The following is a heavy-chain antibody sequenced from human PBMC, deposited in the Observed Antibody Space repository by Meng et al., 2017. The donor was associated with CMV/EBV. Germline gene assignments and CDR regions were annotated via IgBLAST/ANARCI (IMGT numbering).Heavy chain of an antibody. CDR1: GGSVSSGSYY. D-gene: IGHD7-27*01. CDR3: ARVVLGTGGFDY. J-gene: IGHJ4*02. Sequence: TVAGGSVSSGSYYWSWIRQPPGKGLEWIGYIYYSGSTNYNPSLKSRVTMSVDTSKNQFSLKLSSVTAADTAVYYCARVVLGTGGFDYWGQGTLVTVSS. CDR2: IYYSGST. V-gene: IGHV4-61*01.